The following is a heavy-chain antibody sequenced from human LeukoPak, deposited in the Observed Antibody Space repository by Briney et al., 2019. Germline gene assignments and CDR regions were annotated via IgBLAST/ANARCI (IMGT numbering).Heavy chain of an antibody. CDR1: GFTLSSYS. D-gene: IGHD1-26*01. V-gene: IGHV3-30*18. CDR2: ISYDGSNK. J-gene: IGHJ4*02. Sequence: GGSLRLSCAASGFTLSSYSMNWVRQAPGKGLEWVAVISYDGSNKYYADSVKGRFTISRDNSKNTLYLQMNSLRAEDTAVYYCAKAPVGATHFDYWGQGTLVTVSS. CDR3: AKAPVGATHFDY.